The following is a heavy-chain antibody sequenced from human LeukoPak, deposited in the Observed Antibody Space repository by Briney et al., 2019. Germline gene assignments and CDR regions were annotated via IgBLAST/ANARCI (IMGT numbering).Heavy chain of an antibody. CDR2: IRYDGRNK. V-gene: IGHV3-30*02. CDR1: GFTFSSYA. CDR3: AKDLGDSGPTPDSDY. Sequence: GGSLRLSCAASGFTFSSYAMHWVRQAPGKGLEWVASIRYDGRNKYYADSVKGRFTISRDNSKNTLYLQMNSLRAEDTSVYYCAKDLGDSGPTPDSDYWGQGTLVTVSS. J-gene: IGHJ4*02. D-gene: IGHD1-26*01.